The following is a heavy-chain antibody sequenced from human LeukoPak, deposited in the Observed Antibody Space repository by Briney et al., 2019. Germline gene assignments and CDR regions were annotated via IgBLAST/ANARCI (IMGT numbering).Heavy chain of an antibody. J-gene: IGHJ4*02. CDR3: ARAVSGRFDY. D-gene: IGHD6-19*01. CDR1: GGSISSSSYY. V-gene: IGHV4-61*05. CDR2: IYYSGST. Sequence: SETLSLTCTVSGGSISSSSYYWGWIRQPPGKGLEWTGYIYYSGSTNYNPSLNSRVTISVDTSKNQFSLRLSSVTAADTAIYYCARAVSGRFDYWGQGTLVTVSS.